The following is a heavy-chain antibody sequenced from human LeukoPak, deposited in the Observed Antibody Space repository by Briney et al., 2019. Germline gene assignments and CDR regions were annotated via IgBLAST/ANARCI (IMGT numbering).Heavy chain of an antibody. CDR3: ARTANYYVAKTPFDY. J-gene: IGHJ4*02. D-gene: IGHD3-10*02. CDR2: IYYSGST. Sequence: SQTLSLTCTVSGGSISSGDYYWSWIRQPLGKGLEWIGYIYYSGSTYYNPSLKSRVTISVDTSKNQFSLKLSSVTAADTAVYYCARTANYYVAKTPFDYWGQGTLVTVSS. V-gene: IGHV4-30-4*01. CDR1: GGSISSGDYY.